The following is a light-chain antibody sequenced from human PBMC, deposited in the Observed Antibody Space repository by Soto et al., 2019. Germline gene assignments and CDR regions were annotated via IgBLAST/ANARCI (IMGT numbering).Light chain of an antibody. Sequence: DIQMTQSPSSLSASVGDRVTITCRASQGISNYLAWYQQKPGKAPKLLIFATSSLQSGVPSRFSGSGSGLDFTLTISSLQPEDVATYYCQKYNSAWTFGQGTKVEIK. CDR1: QGISNY. V-gene: IGKV1-27*01. J-gene: IGKJ1*01. CDR2: ATS. CDR3: QKYNSAWT.